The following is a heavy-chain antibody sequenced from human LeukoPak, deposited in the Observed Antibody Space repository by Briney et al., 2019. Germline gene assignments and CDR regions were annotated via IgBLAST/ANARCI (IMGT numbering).Heavy chain of an antibody. V-gene: IGHV3-74*01. CDR1: GFTFSSYW. CDR3: AKDRFVFGPFDY. CDR2: INSDGSST. J-gene: IGHJ4*02. Sequence: GGSLRLSCAASGFTFSSYWMHWVRQAPGKGLVWVSRINSDGSSTSYADSVKGRFTISRDNSKNTLYLQMNSLRAEDTAVYYCAKDRFVFGPFDYWGQGTLVTVSS. D-gene: IGHD3-10*01.